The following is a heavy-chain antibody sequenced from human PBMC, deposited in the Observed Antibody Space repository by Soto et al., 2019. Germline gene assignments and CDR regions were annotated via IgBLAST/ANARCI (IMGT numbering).Heavy chain of an antibody. Sequence: GGSLRLSCAASGFTFSSYSMNWVRQAPGKGLEWVSYISSSGSTIYYADSVKGRFTISRDNSKNTLYLQMNSLRAEDTAVYYCSRGRKGLAAPTPYYYYYMDVWGKGTTVTVSS. CDR1: GFTFSSYS. J-gene: IGHJ6*03. V-gene: IGHV3-48*01. CDR2: ISSSGSTI. CDR3: SRGRKGLAAPTPYYYYYMDV. D-gene: IGHD6-6*01.